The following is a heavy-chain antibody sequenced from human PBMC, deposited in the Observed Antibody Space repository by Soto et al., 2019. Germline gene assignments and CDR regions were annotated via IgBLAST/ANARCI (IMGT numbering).Heavy chain of an antibody. Sequence: XGSLILSCSASGFTLSRHTMNWVRQAPGKGLEWVSFIGSRTSDIYYADSVKGRFTISRDNAKNSLYLDLTRLRAEDTAVYFCVRDYYDTSGYPNTFDMWGQGTMVTVSS. CDR2: IGSRTSDI. D-gene: IGHD3-22*01. CDR1: GFTLSRHT. CDR3: VRDYYDTSGYPNTFDM. J-gene: IGHJ3*02. V-gene: IGHV3-21*01.